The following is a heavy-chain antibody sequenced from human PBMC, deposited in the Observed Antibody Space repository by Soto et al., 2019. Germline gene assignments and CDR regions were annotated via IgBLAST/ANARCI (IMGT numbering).Heavy chain of an antibody. CDR1: GSTVGDSY. D-gene: IGHD2-15*01. CDR3: VRGGGGGLFDP. J-gene: IGHJ5*02. Sequence: PGGSLRLSCAGSGSTVGDSYMSWIRQAPGKGLEWVSYISPGRRYPAYADSVKGRFTISRDNAGRSLFLQMTSLTAEDTAMYYCVRGGGGGLFDPWGQRTMVTVSS. CDR2: ISPGRRYP. V-gene: IGHV3-11*06.